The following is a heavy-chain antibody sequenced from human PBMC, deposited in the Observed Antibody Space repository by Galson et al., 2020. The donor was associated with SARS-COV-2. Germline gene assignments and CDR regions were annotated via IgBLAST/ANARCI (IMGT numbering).Heavy chain of an antibody. Sequence: SGPTLVKPTETLTLTCTVSGFSLANTRMGVSWIRQPPGKALEWLAHIFSNDEKSYSTSLKSRLTISKDTSKSQVVLTMTNVDPVDTATYFCERMTYYYDSSGYYYEYNWWFDPWGQGTLVTVSS. CDR3: ERMTYYYDSSGYYYEYNWWFDP. D-gene: IGHD3-22*01. J-gene: IGHJ5*02. CDR2: IFSNDEK. CDR1: GFSLANTRMG. V-gene: IGHV2-26*01.